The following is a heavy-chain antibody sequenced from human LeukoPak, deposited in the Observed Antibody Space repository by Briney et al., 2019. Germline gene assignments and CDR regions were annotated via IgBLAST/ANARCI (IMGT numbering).Heavy chain of an antibody. Sequence: PGGSLRLSCAASGFIFSSYSMNWVRQAPGKGLEWVSFIYSDNTHYSDSVKGRFTISRDNSKNTLYLQMNSLRAEDTAVYYCARDTDYYMGGYYYYYMDVWGKGTTVTISS. D-gene: IGHD3-10*01. CDR3: ARDTDYYMGGYYYYYMDV. CDR1: GFIFSSYS. CDR2: IYSDNT. V-gene: IGHV3-66*01. J-gene: IGHJ6*03.